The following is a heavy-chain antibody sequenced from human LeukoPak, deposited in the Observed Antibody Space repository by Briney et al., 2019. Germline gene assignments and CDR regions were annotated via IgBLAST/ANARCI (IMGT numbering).Heavy chain of an antibody. D-gene: IGHD3-22*01. CDR1: GGSISSSSYY. V-gene: IGHV4-39*07. J-gene: IGHJ4*02. CDR2: IYYSGST. CDR3: AREGYYYDSSGYYSSDY. Sequence: SETLSLTCTVSGGSISSSSYYWGWIRQPPGKGMEWIGSIYYSGSTYYNPSLKSRVTISVDTSKNQFSLKLSSVTAADTAVYYCAREGYYYDSSGYYSSDYWGQGTLVTVSS.